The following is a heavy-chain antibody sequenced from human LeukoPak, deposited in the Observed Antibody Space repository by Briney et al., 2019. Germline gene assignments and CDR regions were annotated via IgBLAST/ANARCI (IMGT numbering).Heavy chain of an antibody. D-gene: IGHD3-10*01. CDR1: GFTFSSYA. Sequence: GGSLRLSCAASGFTFSSYAMSWVRQAPGKGLEWVSGISGRGGSTYYADSVKGRFTISRDNSKNTLYLQMNSLRAEDTAVYYCARELGAYGSGSYPFDYWGQGTLVTVSS. J-gene: IGHJ4*02. CDR2: ISGRGGST. V-gene: IGHV3-23*01. CDR3: ARELGAYGSGSYPFDY.